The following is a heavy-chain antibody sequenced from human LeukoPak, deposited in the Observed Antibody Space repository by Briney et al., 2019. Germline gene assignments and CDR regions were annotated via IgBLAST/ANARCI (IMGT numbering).Heavy chain of an antibody. V-gene: IGHV1-46*01. CDR1: GYTFTSYY. CDR2: INPSGGST. CDR3: AREGMYYYDSSGYPDY. J-gene: IGHJ4*02. D-gene: IGHD3-22*01. Sequence: ASVKVSCKASGYTFTSYYMHWVRQAPGQGLEWMRIINPSGGSTSYAQKFQGRVTMTRDTSTSTVYMELSSLRSEDTAVYYCAREGMYYYDSSGYPDYWGQGTLVTVSS.